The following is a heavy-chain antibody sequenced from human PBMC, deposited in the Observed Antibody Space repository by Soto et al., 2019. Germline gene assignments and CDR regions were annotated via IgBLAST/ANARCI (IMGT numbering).Heavy chain of an antibody. V-gene: IGHV4-39*01. D-gene: IGHD3-3*01. CDR2: IYYSGST. CDR1: GGSISSSSYY. J-gene: IGHJ5*02. CDR3: ARHPGSHPLEWFPNWFDP. Sequence: QLQLQESGPGLVKPSETLSLTCTVSGGSISSSSYYWGWIRQPPGKGLEWIGSIYYSGSTYYNPSLKSRVTISVDTSKNQFSLKLSSVTAADPAVYYCARHPGSHPLEWFPNWFDPWGEGTLVTVSS.